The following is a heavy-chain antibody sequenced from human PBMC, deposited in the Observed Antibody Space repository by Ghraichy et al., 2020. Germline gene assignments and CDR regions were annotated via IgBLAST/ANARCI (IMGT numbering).Heavy chain of an antibody. CDR2: IYYSGST. CDR3: ASSIAAADYSYYFDY. V-gene: IGHV4-59*08. J-gene: IGHJ4*02. D-gene: IGHD6-13*01. CDR1: GGSISSYY. Sequence: SETLSLTCTVSGGSISSYYWSWIRQPPGKGLEWIGYIYYSGSTNYNPSLKSRVTISVDTSKNQFSLKLSSVTAADTAVYYCASSIAAADYSYYFDYWGQGTLVTVSS.